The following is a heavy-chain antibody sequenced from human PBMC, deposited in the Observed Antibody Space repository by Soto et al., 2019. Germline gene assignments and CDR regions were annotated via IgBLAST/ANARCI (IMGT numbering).Heavy chain of an antibody. D-gene: IGHD3-10*01. CDR3: VITMVRGVPIVYYYGMDV. V-gene: IGHV3-64D*08. J-gene: IGHJ6*02. CDR2: ISSNGGST. CDR1: GFTFSSYA. Sequence: GGSLRLSCSASGFTFSSYAMHWVRQAPGKGLEYVSAISSNGGSTNYADSGKGRFTISRDNSKNTLYLQMSSLRAEDTAVYYCVITMVRGVPIVYYYGMDVWGQGTTVTVSS.